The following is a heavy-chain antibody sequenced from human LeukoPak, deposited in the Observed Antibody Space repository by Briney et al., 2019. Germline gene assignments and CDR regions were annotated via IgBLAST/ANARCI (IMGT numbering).Heavy chain of an antibody. J-gene: IGHJ3*01. V-gene: IGHV3-15*01. Sequence: GGSLRLSCAASGFSISIAWMSWVRQAPGKGLEWVGRIKSKGDGETRDYAAPVKDRFIISRDDSKNMLYLQMNSLKTEDTAIYYCAAVGEWLSNAFNLWGQGTMVTVSS. CDR3: AAVGEWLSNAFNL. CDR2: IKSKGDGETR. CDR1: GFSISIAW. D-gene: IGHD3-22*01.